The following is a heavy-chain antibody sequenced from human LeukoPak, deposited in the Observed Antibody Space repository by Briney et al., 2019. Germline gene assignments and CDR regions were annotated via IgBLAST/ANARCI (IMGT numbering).Heavy chain of an antibody. CDR2: INPNSGGT. J-gene: IGHJ4*02. Sequence: ASVKVSCKASGYTYTGYYMHWVRQAPGQGLEWMGWINPNSGGTNYAQKFQGRVTMTRDTSISTAYMELSRLRSDDTAVYYCARDYDSSGYYPIYYFDYWGQGTLVTVSS. V-gene: IGHV1-2*02. CDR1: GYTYTGYY. D-gene: IGHD3-22*01. CDR3: ARDYDSSGYYPIYYFDY.